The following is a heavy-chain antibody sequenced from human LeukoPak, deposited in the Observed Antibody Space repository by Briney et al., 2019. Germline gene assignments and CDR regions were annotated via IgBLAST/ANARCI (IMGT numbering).Heavy chain of an antibody. Sequence: SETLSLTCTVYGGSFSGYYWNWIRQPPGRGLEWIGYINHSGSTNYNPSLKSRVTISVDTSENQFSLKMSSVTAADTAVYYCARDPGYCSGGGCSGSVFDMWGQGTMVTVSS. D-gene: IGHD2-15*01. CDR3: ARDPGYCSGGGCSGSVFDM. J-gene: IGHJ3*02. V-gene: IGHV4-34*01. CDR2: INHSGST. CDR1: GGSFSGYY.